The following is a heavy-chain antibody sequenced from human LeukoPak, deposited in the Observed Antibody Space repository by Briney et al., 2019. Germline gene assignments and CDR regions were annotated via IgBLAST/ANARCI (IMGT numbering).Heavy chain of an antibody. D-gene: IGHD6-13*01. CDR1: GGSISSYY. V-gene: IGHV4-38-2*02. CDR3: ARVSASGTALDTFHI. CDR2: IYHSGST. Sequence: SETLSLTCTVSGGSISSYYWSWIRQPPGKGLEWIGSIYHSGSTYFNPSLKSRVTISVDTSKNQFSLTLSSVTAADTAVYFCARVSASGTALDTFHIWGQGTMVTVSS. J-gene: IGHJ3*02.